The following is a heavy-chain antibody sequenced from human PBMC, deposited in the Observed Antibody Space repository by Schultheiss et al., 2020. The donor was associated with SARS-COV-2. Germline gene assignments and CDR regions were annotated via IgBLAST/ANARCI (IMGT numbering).Heavy chain of an antibody. CDR3: ARVLSSSWHFDY. D-gene: IGHD6-13*01. V-gene: IGHV1-18*04. J-gene: IGHJ4*02. CDR1: GYSFTGYY. Sequence: ASVKVSCKASGYSFTGYYMHWLRQAPGQGLEWMGWISADNGNTNYAHKLQGRVTMTTDTSTSTAYMELSSLRSDDTAVYYCARVLSSSWHFDYWGQGTLVTVAS. CDR2: ISADNGNT.